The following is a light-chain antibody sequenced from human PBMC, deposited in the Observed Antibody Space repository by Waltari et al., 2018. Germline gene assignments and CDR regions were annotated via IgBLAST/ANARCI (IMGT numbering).Light chain of an antibody. CDR1: QSVSSN. CDR3: QQYNNWPSGT. V-gene: IGKV3-15*01. J-gene: IGKJ1*01. CDR2: GAS. Sequence: EIVMTQSPATLSVSPGERATLSCRASQSVSSNLAWYQQKPGQAPRHLIYGASTRATGIPARFSGSGSGTEFTLTISSLQSEDFAVYYCQQYNNWPSGTFGQGTKVEIK.